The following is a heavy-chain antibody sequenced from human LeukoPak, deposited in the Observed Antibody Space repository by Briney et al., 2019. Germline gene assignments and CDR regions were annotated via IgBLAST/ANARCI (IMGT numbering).Heavy chain of an antibody. D-gene: IGHD6-13*01. Sequence: GGSLRLSCAASGFTFSTYSLNWVRQAPGKGLEWNAYISSGGDTRYYADSVKGRFTISRDTVKNSLYLQMNSLRAEDTAVYYCARDNSSWYDLDCWGQGTLVTVSS. CDR2: ISSGGDTR. J-gene: IGHJ4*02. V-gene: IGHV3-48*01. CDR1: GFTFSTYS. CDR3: ARDNSSWYDLDC.